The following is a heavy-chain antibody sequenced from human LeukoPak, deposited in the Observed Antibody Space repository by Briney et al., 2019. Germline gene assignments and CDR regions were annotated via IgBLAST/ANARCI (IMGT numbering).Heavy chain of an antibody. CDR2: IYYSGST. J-gene: IGHJ4*02. CDR1: GGSISSSSYY. D-gene: IGHD5-18*01. Sequence: SETLSLTCTVSGGSISSSSYYWGWIRQPPRKGLEWIGGIYYSGSTYYNPSLKSRVTISVDTSKNQFSLKLSSVTAADTAVYYCARSSYSSSDYWGQGTLVTVSS. V-gene: IGHV4-39*07. CDR3: ARSSYSSSDY.